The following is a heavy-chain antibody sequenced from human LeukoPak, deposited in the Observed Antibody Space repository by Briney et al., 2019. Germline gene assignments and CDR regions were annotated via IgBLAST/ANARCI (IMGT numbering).Heavy chain of an antibody. J-gene: IGHJ4*02. CDR3: ANNRGPAAGTLPLSGY. V-gene: IGHV3-23*01. CDR1: GFTFSSYA. Sequence: GGSLRLSCAASGFTFSSYAMSWVRQAPGKGLEWVSAISGSGGSTYYADPVKGRFTISRDNSKNTLYLEMNSLRAEDTAVYYCANNRGPAAGTLPLSGYWGQGTLVTVSS. D-gene: IGHD6-13*01. CDR2: ISGSGGST.